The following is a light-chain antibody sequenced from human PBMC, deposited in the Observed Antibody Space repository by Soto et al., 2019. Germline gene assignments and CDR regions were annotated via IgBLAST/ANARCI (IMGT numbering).Light chain of an antibody. CDR3: QQYGTSPPLT. CDR2: GAS. J-gene: IGKJ4*01. V-gene: IGKV3-20*01. CDR1: QSVSSSY. Sequence: EIVLTQSPGTLSLSPGERATLSCRASQSVSSSYLAWYQQKPGQAPRLLIYGASSRATGIPDRFRGGGSGTDFTLTISRLEPEDFAVYYCQQYGTSPPLTFGGGTKVDIK.